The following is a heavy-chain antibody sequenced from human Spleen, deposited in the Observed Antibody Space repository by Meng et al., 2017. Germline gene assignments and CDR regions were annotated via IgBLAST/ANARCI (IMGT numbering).Heavy chain of an antibody. Sequence: VKVVRAGAEVKKPGASLTVSCKSSGYNFIAYYIHWVRQAPGQGLEWMGWISAHNGNTNYAQKVQGRVSMTTDTSTSTAYMELRSLRSDDTAVYYCARDRGGTPGAFDYWGQGTLVTVSS. D-gene: IGHD1-1*01. CDR3: ARDRGGTPGAFDY. CDR2: ISAHNGNT. CDR1: GYNFIAYY. V-gene: IGHV1-18*04. J-gene: IGHJ4*02.